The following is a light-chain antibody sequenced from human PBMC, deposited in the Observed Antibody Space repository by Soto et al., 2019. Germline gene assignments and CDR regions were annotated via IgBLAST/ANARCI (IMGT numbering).Light chain of an antibody. V-gene: IGKV3-15*01. CDR2: GVS. Sequence: EIVLTQSPATLSVSPGERVTLSCRASESLSYFLAWYQHIPGQSPRLLIYGVSARVAGVPSMFRGGERATDMYLCISSLQSEDFAVYYCQSYNDWPFAFGQGTKLEI. CDR3: QSYNDWPFA. J-gene: IGKJ2*01. CDR1: ESLSYF.